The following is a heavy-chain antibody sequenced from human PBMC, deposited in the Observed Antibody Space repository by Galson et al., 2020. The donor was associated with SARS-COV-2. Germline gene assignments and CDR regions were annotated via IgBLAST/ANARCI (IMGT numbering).Heavy chain of an antibody. CDR3: AKVVVPGRDYYYYGMDV. D-gene: IGHD2-2*01. CDR1: GFTFSSYA. Sequence: TGGSLRLSCAASGFTFSSYAMNWVRQAPGTGLEWVSAISGSGGSTYYADSVKGRFTISRDNSKNTLYLQMNSLRAEDTAVYYCAKVVVPGRDYYYYGMDVWGQGTTVTVSS. J-gene: IGHJ6*02. V-gene: IGHV3-23*01. CDR2: ISGSGGST.